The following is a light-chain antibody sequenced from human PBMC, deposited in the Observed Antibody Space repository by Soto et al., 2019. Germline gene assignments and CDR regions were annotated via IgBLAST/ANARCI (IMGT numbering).Light chain of an antibody. CDR1: QSVSSN. Sequence: EIVMTQSPATLSVSRGERATLSCRASQSVSSNLAWYQQKPGQAPRLLIYGASTRATGIPARFSGSGSGTEFTLTISSLRSEDFAVYYCQQYNNWPPWTFGQGTKVDIK. J-gene: IGKJ1*01. CDR2: GAS. CDR3: QQYNNWPPWT. V-gene: IGKV3-15*01.